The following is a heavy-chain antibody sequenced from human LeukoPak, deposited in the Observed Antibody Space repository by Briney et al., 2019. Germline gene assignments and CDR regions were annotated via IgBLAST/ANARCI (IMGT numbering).Heavy chain of an antibody. V-gene: IGHV1-2*06. D-gene: IGHD3-10*01. J-gene: IGHJ4*02. CDR2: INPNSGGT. CDR1: GYTFTGYY. CDR3: ARDRLAIYGSGSYNY. Sequence: GASVKVSXKASGYTFTGYYMHWVRQAPGPGLEWMGRINPNSGGTNYAQKFQGRVTITRDTPISTAYMELSRLRSDDTAVYDCARDRLAIYGSGSYNYWGQGTLVTVSS.